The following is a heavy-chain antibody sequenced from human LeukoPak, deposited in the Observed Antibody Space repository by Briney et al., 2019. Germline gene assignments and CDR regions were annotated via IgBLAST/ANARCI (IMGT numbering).Heavy chain of an antibody. CDR1: GFTFSSYG. CDR2: ISYDGSNK. Sequence: PGGSLRLSCAASGFTFSSYGMHWVRQAPGKGLEWVAVISYDGSNKYYADSVKGRFTISRDNSKNTLYLQMNSLRAEDTAVYYCAKVRGSSSWVRATPLGAFDIWGQGTMVTVSS. CDR3: AKVRGSSSWVRATPLGAFDI. V-gene: IGHV3-30*18. D-gene: IGHD6-13*01. J-gene: IGHJ3*02.